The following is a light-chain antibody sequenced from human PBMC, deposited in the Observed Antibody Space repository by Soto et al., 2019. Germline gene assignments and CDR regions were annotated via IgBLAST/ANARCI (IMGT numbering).Light chain of an antibody. J-gene: IGKJ4*01. CDR1: QSVSNNY. V-gene: IGKV3-20*01. CDR3: QQYNSWPLT. CDR2: GAS. Sequence: EIVLTQSPGTLSLSPGERATLSCRASQSVSNNYLAWYQQKPGQAPRLLIYGASNRATGIPDRFSGSGSGTEFTLSISSLQSEHVAVYYCQQYNSWPLTFGGGTKVDIK.